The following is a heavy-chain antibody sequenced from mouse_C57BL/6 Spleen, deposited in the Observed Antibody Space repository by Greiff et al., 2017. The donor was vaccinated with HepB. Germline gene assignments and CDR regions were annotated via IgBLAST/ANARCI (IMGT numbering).Heavy chain of an antibody. CDR2: ISSGGSYT. CDR1: GFTFSSYG. J-gene: IGHJ2*01. V-gene: IGHV5-6*01. D-gene: IGHD1-1*01. CDR3: ARQGYGSPYYFDY. Sequence: EVQVVESGGDLVKPGGSLKLSCAASGFTFSSYGMSWVRQTPDKRLEWVATISSGGSYTYYPDSVKGRFTISRDNAKNTLYLQMSSLKSEDTAMYYCARQGYGSPYYFDYWGQGTTLTVSS.